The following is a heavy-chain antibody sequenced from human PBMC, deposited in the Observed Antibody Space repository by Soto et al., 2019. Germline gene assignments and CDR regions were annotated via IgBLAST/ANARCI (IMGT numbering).Heavy chain of an antibody. D-gene: IGHD2-21*02. J-gene: IGHJ3*02. Sequence: QVQLVQSGAEVKKPGSSVKVSCKASGGTFSSYTISWVRQAPGQGLEWMGRIIPILGIANYAQKFQGRVTXTXXKSTSTAYMELSSLRSEDTAVYYCARGRVTDAFDIWGQGTMVTVSS. CDR1: GGTFSSYT. CDR3: ARGRVTDAFDI. CDR2: IIPILGIA. V-gene: IGHV1-69*02.